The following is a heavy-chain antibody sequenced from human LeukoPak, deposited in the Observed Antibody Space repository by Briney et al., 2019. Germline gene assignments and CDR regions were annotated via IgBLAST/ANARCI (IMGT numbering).Heavy chain of an antibody. CDR1: GYTFTGYY. CDR3: ARGTLNSGGSPWGYYYYYMDV. D-gene: IGHD2-15*01. CDR2: INPNSGGT. Sequence: GASVKVSCKASGYTFTGYYMHWVRQAPGQGLEWMGWINPNSGGTNYAQKFQGRVTMTRDTSISTAYMELSRLRSDDTAVYYCARGTLNSGGSPWGYYYYYMDVWGKGTTVTVSS. V-gene: IGHV1-2*02. J-gene: IGHJ6*03.